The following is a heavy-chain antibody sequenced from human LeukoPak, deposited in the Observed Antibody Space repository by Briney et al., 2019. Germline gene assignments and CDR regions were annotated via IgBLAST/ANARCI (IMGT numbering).Heavy chain of an antibody. CDR3: AKRGYCSGGSCYSASQH. J-gene: IGHJ1*01. D-gene: IGHD2-15*01. Sequence: GGSLRLSCAASGFTVSNNYMSWVRQAPGKGLEWVSVIYSGGTTYYADSVRGRFTISRDNAKNSLYLQMNSLRAEDTAVYYCAKRGYCSGGSCYSASQHWGQGTLVTVSS. V-gene: IGHV3-66*01. CDR1: GFTVSNNY. CDR2: IYSGGTT.